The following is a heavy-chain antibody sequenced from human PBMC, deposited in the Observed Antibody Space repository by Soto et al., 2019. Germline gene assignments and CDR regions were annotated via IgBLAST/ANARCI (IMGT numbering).Heavy chain of an antibody. Sequence: GGSLRLSCAASGFTFSSYGMHWVRQAPGKGLEWVAVISYDGSNKYYADSVKGRFTISRDNSKNTLYLQMNSLRAEDTAVYYCAKDPRDISMAHYYYYYGMDGWGQGTTVTVSS. D-gene: IGHD5-18*01. CDR1: GFTFSSYG. J-gene: IGHJ6*02. CDR2: ISYDGSNK. CDR3: AKDPRDISMAHYYYYYGMDG. V-gene: IGHV3-30*18.